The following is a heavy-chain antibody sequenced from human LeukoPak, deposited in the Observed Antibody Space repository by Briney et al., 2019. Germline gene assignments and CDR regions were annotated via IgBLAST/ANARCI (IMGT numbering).Heavy chain of an antibody. Sequence: PGGSLRLSCAASGFTCSSYGMHWVRQAPGKGLEGGAVISYDGSNKYYADSVEGRFTISRDNSKNTLYLQMNSLRAEDTAVYYCAKGCGGSDYYGMDVWGQGTTVTVSS. CDR2: ISYDGSNK. CDR3: AKGCGGSDYYGMDV. CDR1: GFTCSSYG. D-gene: IGHD2-15*01. V-gene: IGHV3-30*18. J-gene: IGHJ6*02.